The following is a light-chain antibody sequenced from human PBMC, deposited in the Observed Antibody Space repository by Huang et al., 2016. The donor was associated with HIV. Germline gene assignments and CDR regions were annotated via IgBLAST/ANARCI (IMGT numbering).Light chain of an antibody. Sequence: DIQMTQSPSTLSASIGDRVTITCRASQSINSWLAWYQQKPGKAPKLLIYDASSLQSGVPSRFTGSESGTEVTLTVTSLQPDDFATYYCQQYDSYPWTFGQGTTVEIQ. J-gene: IGKJ1*01. CDR1: QSINSW. V-gene: IGKV1-5*01. CDR2: DAS. CDR3: QQYDSYPWT.